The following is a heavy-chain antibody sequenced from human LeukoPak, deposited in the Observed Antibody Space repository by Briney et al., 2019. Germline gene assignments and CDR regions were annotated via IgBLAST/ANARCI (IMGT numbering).Heavy chain of an antibody. J-gene: IGHJ1*01. CDR1: GYTFTSYY. Sequence: GASVKVSCKASGYTFTSYYMHWVRQAPGQGLEWMGIINPSGGSTSYAQKFQGRVTMTRDTSTSTVYMELSSLRSEDTAVYYCARGVYYDSSGYYSGYKAEYFQHWGQGTWSPSPQ. V-gene: IGHV1-46*01. CDR2: INPSGGST. CDR3: ARGVYYDSSGYYSGYKAEYFQH. D-gene: IGHD3-22*01.